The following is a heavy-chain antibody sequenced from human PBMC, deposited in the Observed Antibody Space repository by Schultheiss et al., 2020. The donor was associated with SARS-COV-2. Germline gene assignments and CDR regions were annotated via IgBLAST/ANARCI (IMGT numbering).Heavy chain of an antibody. J-gene: IGHJ3*02. CDR1: GFTFSSYA. CDR3: ARDAYSSGWYGAFDI. CDR2: ISSSGSTI. D-gene: IGHD6-19*01. Sequence: GGSLRLSCAASGFTFSSYAMNWVRQAPGKGLEWVSYISSSGSTIYYADSVKGRFTISRDNAKNSLYLQMNSLRAEDTAVYYCARDAYSSGWYGAFDIWGQGTMVTVSS. V-gene: IGHV3-48*03.